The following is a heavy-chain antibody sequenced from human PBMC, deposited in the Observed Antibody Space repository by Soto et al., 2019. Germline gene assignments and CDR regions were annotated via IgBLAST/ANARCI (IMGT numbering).Heavy chain of an antibody. CDR2: ISYDGSNK. V-gene: IGHV3-30*03. D-gene: IGHD3-10*01. CDR3: VRSGDYRSGSYWYFFDY. CDR1: GFTFSSYG. J-gene: IGHJ4*02. Sequence: PGGSLRLSCAASGFTFSSYGMHWVRQAPGKGLEWVAVISYDGSNKYYADSVKGRFTISRDNAKNSLYLQLDSLRAEDTALYYCVRSGDYRSGSYWYFFDYWGQGTQVTVSS.